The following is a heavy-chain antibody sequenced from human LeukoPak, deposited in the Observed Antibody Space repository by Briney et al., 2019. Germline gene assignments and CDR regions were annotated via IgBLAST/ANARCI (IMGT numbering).Heavy chain of an antibody. D-gene: IGHD6-13*01. J-gene: IGHJ4*02. V-gene: IGHV4-4*07. CDR3: ARVTGYMTEDYFDY. CDR2: IYTSGST. Sequence: SETLPLTCTVSGGSISSYYWSWIRQPAGKGLEWIGRIYTSGSTNYNPSLKSRVTMSVDTSKNQFSLKLSSVTAADTAVYYCARVTGYMTEDYFDYWGQGTLITVSS. CDR1: GGSISSYY.